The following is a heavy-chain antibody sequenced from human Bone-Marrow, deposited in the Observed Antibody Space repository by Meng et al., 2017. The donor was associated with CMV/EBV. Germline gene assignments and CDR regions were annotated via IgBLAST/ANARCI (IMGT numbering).Heavy chain of an antibody. J-gene: IGHJ6*02. CDR1: GYTFTGYY. CDR3: ARDDRVSVPMRGYYYYGMDV. CDR2: INPSGGST. V-gene: IGHV1-46*01. D-gene: IGHD2-2*01. Sequence: ASVKVSCKASGYTFTGYYMHWVRQAPGQGLEWMGIINPSGGSTSYAQKFQGRVTMTRDTSTSTVYMELSSLRSEDTAVYYCARDDRVSVPMRGYYYYGMDVWGQGTTVTVSS.